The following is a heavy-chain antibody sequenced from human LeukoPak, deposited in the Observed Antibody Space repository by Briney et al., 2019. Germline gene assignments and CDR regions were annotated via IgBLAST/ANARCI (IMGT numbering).Heavy chain of an antibody. CDR3: ARHYYGSGSYYYIDY. Sequence: GSLRLSCAASGFTFSSYAMSWVRQTPGKGLEWIGEIYHSGSTNYNPSLKSRVTISVDKSKNQFSLKLSSVTAADTAVYYCARHYYGSGSYYYIDYWGQGTLVTVSS. CDR1: GFTFSSYAM. D-gene: IGHD3-10*01. V-gene: IGHV4-4*02. J-gene: IGHJ4*02. CDR2: IYHSGST.